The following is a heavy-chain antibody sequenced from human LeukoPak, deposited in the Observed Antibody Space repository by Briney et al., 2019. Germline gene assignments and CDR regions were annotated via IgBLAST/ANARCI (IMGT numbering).Heavy chain of an antibody. V-gene: IGHV1-24*01. CDR1: GDTLTELS. D-gene: IGHD3-10*01. CDR3: ATLPRGHLFDS. J-gene: IGHJ4*02. CDR2: FVPEDGET. Sequence: ASVKVSCKLSGDTLTELSMHWVRQSPGKGLEWMGGFVPEDGETIYAQRFQGRVTMTEDTSTDTAYMELSSLRSDDTAVYFCATLPRGHLFDSWGQGTLVTVSS.